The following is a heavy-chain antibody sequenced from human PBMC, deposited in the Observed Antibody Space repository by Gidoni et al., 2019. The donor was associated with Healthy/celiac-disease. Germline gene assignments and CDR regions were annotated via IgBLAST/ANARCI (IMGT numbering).Heavy chain of an antibody. CDR2: ISYDGSNK. J-gene: IGHJ6*03. CDR1: GFTFSSYG. Sequence: QVQLVESGGGVVQPGRSLRLSCAASGFTFSSYGLHWVRQAPGKGLGWVAVISYDGSNKYYADSVKGRFTISRDNSKNTLYLQMNSLRAEDTAVYYCAKGNYYYYYYMDVWGKGTTVTVSS. CDR3: AKGNYYYYYYMDV. V-gene: IGHV3-30*18.